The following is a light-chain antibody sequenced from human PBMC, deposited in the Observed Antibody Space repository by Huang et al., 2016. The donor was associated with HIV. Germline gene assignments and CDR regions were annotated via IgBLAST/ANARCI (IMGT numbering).Light chain of an antibody. J-gene: IGKJ1*01. Sequence: DIQMTQSPSSLSASVGDRVTITCRASQSISSYLNWYQQKPGKAPKSLIYAASILQSGGPSRFSGSGSRTDFTFTISSLQPEDFATYYCQQSYSTPWTFGQGTKVEIK. CDR1: QSISSY. V-gene: IGKV1-39*01. CDR3: QQSYSTPWT. CDR2: AAS.